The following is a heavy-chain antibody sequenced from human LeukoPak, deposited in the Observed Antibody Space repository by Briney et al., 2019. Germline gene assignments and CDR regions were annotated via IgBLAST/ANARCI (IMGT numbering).Heavy chain of an antibody. CDR2: MNPNSGNT. J-gene: IGHJ5*02. D-gene: IGHD6-13*01. V-gene: IGHV1-8*01. CDR1: GYTFTSYD. Sequence: ASVKVSCKASGYTFTSYDINWVRQATGQGLEWMGWMNPNSGNTGYAQKFQGRVTMTRSTSISTAYMELSSLRSEDTAVYYCARGEGYSSSWSVHRFDPWGQGTLVTVSS. CDR3: ARGEGYSSSWSVHRFDP.